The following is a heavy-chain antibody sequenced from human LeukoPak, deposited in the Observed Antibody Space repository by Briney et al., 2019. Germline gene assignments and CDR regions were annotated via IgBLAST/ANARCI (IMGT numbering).Heavy chain of an antibody. D-gene: IGHD4-17*01. CDR2: FYYSGST. V-gene: IGHV4-39*01. CDR3: ARRNYGGAIDY. CDR1: GDSITSSSYY. J-gene: IGHJ4*02. Sequence: PSETPSLTCTVSGDSITSSSYYWAWIRQPPGKGLEWIGSFYYSGSTYYSPSLKSRVTISVDTSKNQFSLKLSPVTAADTAVYYCARRNYGGAIDYWGQGSLVTVSS.